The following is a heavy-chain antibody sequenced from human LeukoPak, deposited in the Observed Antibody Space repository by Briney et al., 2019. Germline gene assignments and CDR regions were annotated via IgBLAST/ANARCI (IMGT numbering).Heavy chain of an antibody. D-gene: IGHD1-1*01. CDR2: IYYSGST. J-gene: IGHJ4*02. CDR3: AREWKGSDY. Sequence: PLETLSLTCTVSGGSISSGGYSWNWIRQHPGKGLEWIGYIYYSGSTYYNPSLKSRVTISVDTSKNQFSLKLSSVTAADTAVYYCAREWKGSDYWGRGTLVTVSS. CDR1: GGSISSGGYS. V-gene: IGHV4-31*03.